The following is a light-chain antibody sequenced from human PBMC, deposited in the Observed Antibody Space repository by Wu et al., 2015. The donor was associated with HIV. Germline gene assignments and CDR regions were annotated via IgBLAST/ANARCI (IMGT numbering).Light chain of an antibody. CDR1: QSMSSW. Sequence: QMTQSPSTLSASVGDTVTISCRASQSMSSWLAWYQQRPGKAPKLLIYKASSLESGVPSRFSGSGSGSEFTLTISSLQPDDFATYYCQQYNTNPWTFGQGTKVEIK. CDR2: KAS. J-gene: IGKJ1*01. V-gene: IGKV1-5*03. CDR3: QQYNTNPWT.